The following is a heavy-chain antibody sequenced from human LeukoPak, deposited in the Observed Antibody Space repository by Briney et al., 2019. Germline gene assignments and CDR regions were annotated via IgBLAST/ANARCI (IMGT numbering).Heavy chain of an antibody. Sequence: GASVKLSCKASEYTFTSYDINWVRQAPGQGLEWMGWINPTTGNTGYAEKFQGRVTITRDTSKNTAYMELRSLGSEDKAVYFCARLSQPPDYYDAGRYYRLAYWGQGTRVIVSS. D-gene: IGHD3-22*01. CDR3: ARLSQPPDYYDAGRYYRLAY. CDR1: EYTFTSYD. J-gene: IGHJ4*02. V-gene: IGHV1-8*01. CDR2: INPTTGNT.